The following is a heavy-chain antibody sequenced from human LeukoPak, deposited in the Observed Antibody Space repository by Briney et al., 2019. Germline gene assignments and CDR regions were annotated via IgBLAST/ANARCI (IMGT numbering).Heavy chain of an antibody. V-gene: IGHV4-39*01. CDR2: IYYSGST. CDR1: GGSISSSSYY. D-gene: IGHD2-2*01. CDR3: ARATQYCSSTSCYYFDY. J-gene: IGHJ4*02. Sequence: PSETLSLTCTVSGGSISSSSYYWGWIRQPPGKGLEWIGSIYYSGSTYYNPSLKSRVTISVDTSKNQFSLKLSSVTAADTAVYYCARATQYCSSTSCYYFDYWGQGTLVTVSS.